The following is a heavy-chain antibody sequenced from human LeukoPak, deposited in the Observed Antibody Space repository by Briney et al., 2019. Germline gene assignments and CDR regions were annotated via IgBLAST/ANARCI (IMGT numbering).Heavy chain of an antibody. CDR3: ASDVGYYYYGMDV. CDR1: GFTFSDYY. CDR2: ISSSSSYT. V-gene: IGHV3-11*06. J-gene: IGHJ6*02. Sequence: GGSLRLSCAASGFTFSDYYMSWIRQAPGKGLEWVSYISSSSSYTNYADSVKGRFTISRDNAKNSLYLQMNSLRAEDTAVYYCASDVGYYYYGMDVWGQGTTVTVSS.